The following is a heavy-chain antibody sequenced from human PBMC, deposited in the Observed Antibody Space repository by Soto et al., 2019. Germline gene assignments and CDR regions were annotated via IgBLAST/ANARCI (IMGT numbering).Heavy chain of an antibody. CDR2: ISSGASTI. Sequence: GGSLRLSCAASGFIFNDYYMSWIRQAPGKGLEWVAYISSGASTISYADSVKGRFTISRDNTKNLLYLQMNSLRAEDTAVYYCARDLKAVVNHIHYNHYGLDVWGQGTTVTVSS. CDR1: GFIFNDYY. J-gene: IGHJ6*02. V-gene: IGHV3-11*01. CDR3: ARDLKAVVNHIHYNHYGLDV. D-gene: IGHD3-22*01.